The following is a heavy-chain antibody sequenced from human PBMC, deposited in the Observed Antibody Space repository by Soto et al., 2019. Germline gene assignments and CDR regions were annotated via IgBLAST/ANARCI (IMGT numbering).Heavy chain of an antibody. Sequence: QVQLVQSGAEVKYPGASVKVSCKASGYTFTSYGISWVRQAPGQGLEWMGWISAYNGNTNYAQKLQGRVTMTTDTSTSTAYMELRSLRSDDTAVYYCARDDQREDFWSGYYREYDYWGQGTLVTVSS. J-gene: IGHJ4*02. V-gene: IGHV1-18*01. CDR2: ISAYNGNT. CDR1: GYTFTSYG. CDR3: ARDDQREDFWSGYYREYDY. D-gene: IGHD3-3*01.